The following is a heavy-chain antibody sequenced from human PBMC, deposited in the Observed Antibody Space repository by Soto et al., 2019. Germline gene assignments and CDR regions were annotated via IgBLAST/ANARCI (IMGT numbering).Heavy chain of an antibody. D-gene: IGHD3-10*01. CDR1: GFTFSRYA. Sequence: QVQVVESGGGVVQPGRSLRLSCAASGFTFSRYAIHWVRQAPGKGLEWVAVISRDGSNKYYVDSVKGRVTISRDNSKNTLYLQMNSLRDEDTAVYYCARSRNSAVADSFDFWGQGTLVTVSS. CDR3: ARSRNSAVADSFDF. CDR2: ISRDGSNK. V-gene: IGHV3-30*04. J-gene: IGHJ4*02.